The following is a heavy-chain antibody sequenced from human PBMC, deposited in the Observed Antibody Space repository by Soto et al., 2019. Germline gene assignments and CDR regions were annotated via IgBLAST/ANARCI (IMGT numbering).Heavy chain of an antibody. CDR2: INPNSGGT. V-gene: IGHV1-2*04. J-gene: IGHJ4*02. CDR1: GYTFTSYG. Sequence: WASVKVSFKASGYTFTSYGISWVRQAPGQGLEWMGWINPNSGGTNYAQKFQGWVTMTRDTSISTAYMELSRLRSDDTAVYYCAREQNYFDYWGQGTLVTVSS. CDR3: AREQNYFDY.